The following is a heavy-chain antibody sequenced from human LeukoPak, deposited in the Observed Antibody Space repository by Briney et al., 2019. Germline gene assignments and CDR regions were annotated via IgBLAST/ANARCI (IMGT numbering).Heavy chain of an antibody. D-gene: IGHD6-19*01. CDR2: ISGSGGST. V-gene: IGHV3-23*01. Sequence: PGGYLRLSCAASGFTFSSYAMSWVPQAPGKGLEWFSAISGSGGSTSYADSVKGRLTSSRDNYKTKLYLQMHRLRAEDTAVYYCAKRSIAVAIDYWGQGPLVTVSS. CDR3: AKRSIAVAIDY. CDR1: GFTFSSYA. J-gene: IGHJ4*02.